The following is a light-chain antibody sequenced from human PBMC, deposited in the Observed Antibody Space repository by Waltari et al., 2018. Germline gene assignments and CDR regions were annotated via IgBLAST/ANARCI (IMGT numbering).Light chain of an antibody. CDR3: QQSYSTPPWT. V-gene: IGKV1-39*01. J-gene: IGKJ1*01. CDR1: QSISGY. CDR2: ATS. Sequence: DIQMTQSPSSLSASVGDSVTITCRASQSISGYLNWYQQKQGKAPRLLIYATSSLQSGVPSRFSGSGSGTDFTLTISSLQPEDFATYYCQQSYSTPPWTFGQGTKVEIK.